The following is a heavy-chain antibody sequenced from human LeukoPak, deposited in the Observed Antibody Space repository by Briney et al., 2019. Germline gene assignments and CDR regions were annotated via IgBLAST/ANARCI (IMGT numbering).Heavy chain of an antibody. CDR2: ISGSGDST. J-gene: IGHJ4*02. V-gene: IGHV3-23*01. Sequence: GGSLRLSCAASGFTFNNYAISWVRQAPGKGLEWVSAISGSGDSTHYADSVRGRFIISRDDSKNTVFLQMNSLRTEDTAVYYCARDKSGDTIAAADTYFDYWGQGTLATVSS. CDR1: GFTFNNYA. D-gene: IGHD6-13*01. CDR3: ARDKSGDTIAAADTYFDY.